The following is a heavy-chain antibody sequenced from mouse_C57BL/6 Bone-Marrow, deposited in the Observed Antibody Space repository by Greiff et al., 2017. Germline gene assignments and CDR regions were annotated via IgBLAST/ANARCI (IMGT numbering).Heavy chain of an antibody. CDR3: ARIYYEDY. Sequence: EVKVEESGGGLVKPGGSLKLSCAASGFTFSDYGMHWVRQAPEKGLEWVAYISSGSSTIYYADTVKGRFTISRDNAKNTLFLQMTSLRSEDTAMYYCARIYYEDYWGQGTSVTVSS. D-gene: IGHD2-4*01. V-gene: IGHV5-17*01. J-gene: IGHJ4*01. CDR2: ISSGSSTI. CDR1: GFTFSDYG.